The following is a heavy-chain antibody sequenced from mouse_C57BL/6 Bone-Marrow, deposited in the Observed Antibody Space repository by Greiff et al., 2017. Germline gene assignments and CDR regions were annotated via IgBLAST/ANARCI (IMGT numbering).Heavy chain of an antibody. J-gene: IGHJ2*01. D-gene: IGHD2-4*01. Sequence: QVQLQQPGAELVRPGTSVKLSCKASGYTFTSYWMHWVKQRPGQGLEWIGVIDPSDSYPNYNQKFKGKATLTVDTSSSTAYMQLSSLTSEDSAVYYCARAMITTFFDYWGQGTTLTVSS. CDR2: IDPSDSYP. V-gene: IGHV1-59*01. CDR1: GYTFTSYW. CDR3: ARAMITTFFDY.